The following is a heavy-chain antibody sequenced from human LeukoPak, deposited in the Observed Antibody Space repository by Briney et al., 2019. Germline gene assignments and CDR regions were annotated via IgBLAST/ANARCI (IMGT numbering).Heavy chain of an antibody. CDR1: GGSISSGGYS. V-gene: IGHV4-30-2*02. D-gene: IGHD3-10*01. J-gene: IGHJ4*02. Sequence: SETLSLTCAVSGGSISSGGYSWSWIRQPPGKGLEWIGYIYHSGSTYYNPSLKSRVTISVDTSKNQFSLKLSSVTAADTAVYYCASGITFYYFDYWGQGTLVTVSS. CDR3: ASGITFYYFDY. CDR2: IYHSGST.